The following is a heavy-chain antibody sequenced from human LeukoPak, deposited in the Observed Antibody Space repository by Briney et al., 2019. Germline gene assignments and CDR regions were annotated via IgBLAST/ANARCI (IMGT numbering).Heavy chain of an antibody. Sequence: GGSLRLSCAASGFTFSSYWMTWVRQAPGKGLEWVANIKQDGSDKYYVDSVRGRFTISRDNSKNSLYLQMNSLRAEDTAVYYCARDNPRSYYYYMDVWGKGTTVTVSS. J-gene: IGHJ6*03. V-gene: IGHV3-7*01. D-gene: IGHD1-14*01. CDR3: ARDNPRSYYYYMDV. CDR1: GFTFSSYW. CDR2: IKQDGSDK.